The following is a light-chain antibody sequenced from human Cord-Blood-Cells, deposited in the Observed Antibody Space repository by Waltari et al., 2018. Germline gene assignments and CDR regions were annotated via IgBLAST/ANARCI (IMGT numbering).Light chain of an antibody. Sequence: QSALTQPASVSGSPGQSITISCTGPSRDVGGYNYVSWYQQHPGTAPKLMIYDVSNRPSGVSNRFSGSKSGNTASLTISGLQAEDEADYYCSSYTSSSTLVFGGGTKLTVL. CDR3: SSYTSSSTLV. CDR1: SRDVGGYNY. V-gene: IGLV2-14*01. CDR2: DVS. J-gene: IGLJ3*02.